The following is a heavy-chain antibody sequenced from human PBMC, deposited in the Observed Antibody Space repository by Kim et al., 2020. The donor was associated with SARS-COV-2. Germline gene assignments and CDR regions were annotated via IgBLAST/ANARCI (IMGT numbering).Heavy chain of an antibody. J-gene: IGHJ4*02. CDR3: ARWKAGKYYDTRGGH. Sequence: SETLSLTCTVSGGSVSSGSYYWSWIRQPPGKGLEWIGYIYYSGSTNYNPSLKSRVTISVDTSKNQFSLKLSSVTAADTAVYYCARWKAGKYYDTRGGHWGQGTLVTVSS. CDR2: IYYSGST. D-gene: IGHD3-22*01. V-gene: IGHV4-61*01. CDR1: GGSVSSGSYY.